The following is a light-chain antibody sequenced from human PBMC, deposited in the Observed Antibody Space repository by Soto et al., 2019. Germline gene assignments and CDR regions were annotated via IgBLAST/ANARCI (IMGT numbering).Light chain of an antibody. Sequence: DIEMTQSPSTLSASVGDRVTITCRASQSISSRLAWYHQKPGKTPKLLIYKASSLESGVPSRFSGSGAGTEFTLTISSLQPDDFATYYCQQYNSFSWTFGQGTKVEVK. CDR3: QQYNSFSWT. J-gene: IGKJ1*01. V-gene: IGKV1-5*03. CDR2: KAS. CDR1: QSISSR.